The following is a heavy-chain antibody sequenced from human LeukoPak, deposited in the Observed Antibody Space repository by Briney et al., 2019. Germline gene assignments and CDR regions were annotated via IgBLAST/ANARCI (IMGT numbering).Heavy chain of an antibody. CDR2: ISAYNGNT. D-gene: IGHD4-23*01. CDR1: GYTFTSYG. V-gene: IGHV1-18*01. CDR3: ARVIANGGKPRGMDV. J-gene: IGHJ6*02. Sequence: ASVKVSCKASGYTFTSYGISRVRQAPGQGLEWMGWISAYNGNTNYAQKLQGRVTMTTDTSTSTAYMELRSLRSDDTAVYYCARVIANGGKPRGMDVWGQGTTVTVSS.